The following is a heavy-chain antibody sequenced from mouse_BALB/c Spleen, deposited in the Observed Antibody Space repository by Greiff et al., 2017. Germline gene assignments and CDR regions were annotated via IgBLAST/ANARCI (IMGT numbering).Heavy chain of an antibody. D-gene: IGHD1-2*01. CDR2: ISSGSSTI. Sequence: EVQRVESGGGLVQPGGSRKLSCAASGFTFSSFGMHWVRQAPEKGLEWVAYISSGSSTIYYADTVKGRFTISRDNPKNTLFLQMTSLRSEDTAMYYCARDPPTATGAMDYWGQGTSVTVSS. CDR3: ARDPPTATGAMDY. CDR1: GFTFSSFG. V-gene: IGHV5-17*02. J-gene: IGHJ4*01.